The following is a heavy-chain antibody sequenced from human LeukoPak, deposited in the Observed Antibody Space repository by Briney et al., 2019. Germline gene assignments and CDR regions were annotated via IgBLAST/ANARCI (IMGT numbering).Heavy chain of an antibody. CDR1: GFTFSSYA. CDR2: ISGSGRNT. CDR3: ATNYYDSSGYFHDFDY. Sequence: GGSLRLSCAASGFTFSSYAMNWVRQAPVKGLEWVSTISGSGRNTYYADSVKGRFTISRDNSKNTLYLQMNSLRAEDTALYYCATNYYDSSGYFHDFDYWGQGALVSASS. D-gene: IGHD3-22*01. V-gene: IGHV3-23*01. J-gene: IGHJ4*02.